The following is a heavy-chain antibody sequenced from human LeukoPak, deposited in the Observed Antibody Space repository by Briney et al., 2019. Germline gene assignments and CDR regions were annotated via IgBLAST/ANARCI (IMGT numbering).Heavy chain of an antibody. Sequence: GGSLRLSCAASGFTFSSYAMSWVRQAPGKGLEWVSAISGSGGSTYYADSVKGRFTISRDNSKNTLYLQMNSLRAEDTAVYYCAKDLIPGWLLQGPFDYWGQGTLVTVSS. D-gene: IGHD4-23*01. CDR2: ISGSGGST. V-gene: IGHV3-23*01. J-gene: IGHJ4*02. CDR1: GFTFSSYA. CDR3: AKDLIPGWLLQGPFDY.